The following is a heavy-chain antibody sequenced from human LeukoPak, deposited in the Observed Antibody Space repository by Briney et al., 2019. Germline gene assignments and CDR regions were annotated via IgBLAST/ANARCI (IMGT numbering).Heavy chain of an antibody. CDR1: GFTFTNYW. CDR3: AKGPWDYVY. CDR2: IDIDGTGT. J-gene: IGHJ4*02. D-gene: IGHD1-7*01. Sequence: GGSLRLSCAASGFTFTNYWMHWVRQAPGKGLVWVSRIDIDGTGTSYADSVKGRFTISRDNAKNTVSLQMNSPRAEDTAVYYCAKGPWDYVYWGQGTLVTVSS. V-gene: IGHV3-74*01.